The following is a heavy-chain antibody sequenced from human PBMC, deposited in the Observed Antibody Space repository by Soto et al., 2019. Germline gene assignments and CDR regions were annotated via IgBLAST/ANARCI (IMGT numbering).Heavy chain of an antibody. V-gene: IGHV4-39*01. CDR3: ARLVYGDSGPDS. D-gene: IGHD4-17*01. CDR2: IYYSGST. J-gene: IGHJ4*02. Sequence: SETLSLTCTVSGGSISSTTYYWGWIRQPPGKGLEWIGSIYYSGSTYFNPSLKSRGTISVDMPKNQFSLKLNSVTAADTAVYYCARLVYGDSGPDSWSQGTLVTVSS. CDR1: GGSISSTTYY.